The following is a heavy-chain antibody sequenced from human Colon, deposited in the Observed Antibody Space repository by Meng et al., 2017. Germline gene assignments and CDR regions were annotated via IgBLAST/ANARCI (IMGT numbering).Heavy chain of an antibody. CDR3: TRLGRDSSGYYSFDS. J-gene: IGHJ4*02. Sequence: EVQLVESGGGLVQPGGSLRLSCAVSGFTFSDHYMDWVRQAPEKGLEWVGRGRDKANGYTTDYAASVKGRFTISRDDSKNSLYLQMNSLTTDDTAVYYCTRLGRDSSGYYSFDSWGQGTLVTVSS. CDR1: GFTFSDHY. D-gene: IGHD3-22*01. CDR2: GRDKANGYTT. V-gene: IGHV3-72*01.